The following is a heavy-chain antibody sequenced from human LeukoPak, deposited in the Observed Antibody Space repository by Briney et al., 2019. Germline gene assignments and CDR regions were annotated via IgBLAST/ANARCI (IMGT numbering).Heavy chain of an antibody. CDR2: IYWDDDK. J-gene: IGHJ4*02. D-gene: IGHD2-15*01. V-gene: IGHV2-5*02. CDR3: AHTGEHCSGGSCYRYYFDY. CDR1: GFSLSTSGVG. Sequence: SGPTLVNPTQTLTLTCTFSGFSLSTSGVGVGWIRQPPGKALEWLALIYWDDDKRYSPSLKSRLTITKDTSKNQVVLTMTNMDPVGTATYYCAHTGEHCSGGSCYRYYFDYWGQGTLVTVSS.